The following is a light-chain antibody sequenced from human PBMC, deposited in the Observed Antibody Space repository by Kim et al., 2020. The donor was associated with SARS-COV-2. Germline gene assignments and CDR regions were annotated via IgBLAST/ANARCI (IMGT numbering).Light chain of an antibody. CDR3: QQYGSSPR. J-gene: IGKJ4*01. CDR1: QSVTGNA. CDR2: GAS. Sequence: LTPGERATHSRRASQSVTGNALAWYQQKPGQTPRHIIYGASSRAPGITDRFSGSGSGTNFSLTISRLEPEDFAVYYCQQYGSSPRFGGGTKVDIK. V-gene: IGKV3-20*01.